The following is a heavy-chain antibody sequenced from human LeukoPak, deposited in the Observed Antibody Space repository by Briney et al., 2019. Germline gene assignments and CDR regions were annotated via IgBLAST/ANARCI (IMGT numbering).Heavy chain of an antibody. CDR1: GFTVSNNY. J-gene: IGHJ4*02. D-gene: IGHD3-22*01. CDR3: ASTYDSSDYYYGGYFDY. CDR2: IYTGGTT. V-gene: IGHV3-53*01. Sequence: PGASLRLSCAASGFTVSNNYMTWVRQAPGKGLEWGSVIYTGGTTYYADSVKGRYTISRDNSKNTLYLQMNSLRAEDTAVYYCASTYDSSDYYYGGYFDYWRQGTLVTVSS.